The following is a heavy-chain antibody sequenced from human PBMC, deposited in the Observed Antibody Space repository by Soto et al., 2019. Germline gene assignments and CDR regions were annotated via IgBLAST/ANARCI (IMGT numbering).Heavy chain of an antibody. J-gene: IGHJ6*02. Sequence: SETLSLTCAVYGGSFSGYYWSWIRQPPGKGLEWIGEINHSGSTNYNPSLKSRVTISVDTSKNQFSLKRSSVTAADTAVYYCARGFAAAGTYYYYGMDVWGQGTTVTVSS. D-gene: IGHD6-13*01. V-gene: IGHV4-34*01. CDR2: INHSGST. CDR3: ARGFAAAGTYYYYGMDV. CDR1: GGSFSGYY.